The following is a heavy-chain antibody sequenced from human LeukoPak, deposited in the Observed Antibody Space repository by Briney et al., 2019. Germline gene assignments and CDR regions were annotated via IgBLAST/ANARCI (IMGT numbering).Heavy chain of an antibody. CDR2: ISGSGGST. D-gene: IGHD3-10*01. J-gene: IGHJ6*03. Sequence: GGSLRLSCVASGFTFSSYAMSWVRQAPGKGLEWVSAISGSGGSTYYADSVKGRFTISRDNSKNTLYLQMNSLRAEDTAVYYCAKDRNIWFGELRYYHMDVWGKGTTVTVSS. CDR3: AKDRNIWFGELRYYHMDV. CDR1: GFTFSSYA. V-gene: IGHV3-23*01.